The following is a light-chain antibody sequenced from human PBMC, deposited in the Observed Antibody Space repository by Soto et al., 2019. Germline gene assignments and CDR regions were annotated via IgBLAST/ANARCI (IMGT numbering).Light chain of an antibody. J-gene: IGKJ5*01. CDR3: QQYNYWHAIT. V-gene: IGKV3-15*01. CDR2: GAS. Sequence: EIVITKSPATLSVSPGERVTLSCRASQSVNSKVACYQQKPGQAPRLLIYGASTRATGIPARFSGSGSGTEFTLTLSSLQSEDFAFYYCQQYNYWHAITFGEGTRLEIK. CDR1: QSVNSK.